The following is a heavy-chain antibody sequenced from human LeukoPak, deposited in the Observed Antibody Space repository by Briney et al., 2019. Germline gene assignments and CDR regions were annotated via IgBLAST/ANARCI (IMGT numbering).Heavy chain of an antibody. V-gene: IGHV3-30*18. CDR2: VSYDGSYE. Sequence: PGGSLRLSCAASGFLFGNCAMHWFRRAPGKGLEWVATVSYDGSYEFYPDSVKGRFTISRNDSDKTVHLQMSSLRPEDSGVFYCAKGRGPLYYYAVDAWGQGTTVTVSS. CDR3: AKGRGPLYYYAVDA. CDR1: GFLFGNCA. J-gene: IGHJ6*02. D-gene: IGHD1-14*01.